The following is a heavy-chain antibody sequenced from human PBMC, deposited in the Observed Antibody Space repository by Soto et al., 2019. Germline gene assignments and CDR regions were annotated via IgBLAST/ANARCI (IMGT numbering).Heavy chain of an antibody. J-gene: IGHJ6*03. CDR1: GFTFSSYS. CDR2: ISSSSSYI. CDR3: ARESSGYDRGYYYYYMDV. D-gene: IGHD5-12*01. Sequence: PGGSLRLSCAASGFTFSSYSMNWVRQAPGKGLEWVSSISSSSSYIYYADSVKGRFTISRDNAKNSLYLQMNSLRAEDTAVYYCARESSGYDRGYYYYYMDVRAKGTTVTVSS. V-gene: IGHV3-21*01.